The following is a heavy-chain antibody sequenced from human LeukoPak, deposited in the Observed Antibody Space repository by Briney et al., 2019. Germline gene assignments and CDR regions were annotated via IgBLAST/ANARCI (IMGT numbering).Heavy chain of an antibody. D-gene: IGHD3-22*01. CDR3: ARDRDNYYDSSGFNCFDY. V-gene: IGHV1-46*01. CDR2: INPSGGST. Sequence: GASVKVSCKASGYTFTSYYMHLVRQAPGQGLEWMGIINPSGGSTSYAQKFQGRVTMTRDTSTGTVYMELSSLRSEDTAVYYCARDRDNYYDSSGFNCFDYWGQGTLVTVSS. J-gene: IGHJ4*02. CDR1: GYTFTSYY.